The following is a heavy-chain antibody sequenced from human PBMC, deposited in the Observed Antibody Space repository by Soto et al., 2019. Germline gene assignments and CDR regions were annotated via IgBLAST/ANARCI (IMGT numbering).Heavy chain of an antibody. V-gene: IGHV4-39*01. D-gene: IGHD6-13*01. CDR2: IYYSGST. CDR1: GGSISSSSYY. J-gene: IGHJ6*02. Sequence: PSETLSLTCTVSGGSISSSSYYWGWIRQPPGKGLEWIGSIYYSGSTYYNLSLKSRVTISVDTSKNQFSLKLSSVTAADTAVYYCASFQAAGTRSWGYYYYGMDVWGQGTTVTVSS. CDR3: ASFQAAGTRSWGYYYYGMDV.